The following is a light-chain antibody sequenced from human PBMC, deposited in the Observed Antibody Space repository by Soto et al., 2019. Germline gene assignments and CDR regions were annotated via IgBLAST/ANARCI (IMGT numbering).Light chain of an antibody. CDR3: QQRSTWLS. CDR2: DAS. V-gene: IGKV3-11*01. Sequence: EIVLTRSPATLSLSPGERATLSCRASQSVNTFLAWYQQKPGQAPRLLIYDASNRATGIPARFSGSGSGTDFTLTISSLEPEDFAVYYCQQRSTWLSFGQGTRLEIK. J-gene: IGKJ5*01. CDR1: QSVNTF.